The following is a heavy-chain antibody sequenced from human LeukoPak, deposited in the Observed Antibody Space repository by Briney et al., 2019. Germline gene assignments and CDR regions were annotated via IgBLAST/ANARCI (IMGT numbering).Heavy chain of an antibody. J-gene: IGHJ4*02. D-gene: IGHD5-12*01. CDR2: IIPILGIA. CDR1: GYTFTSYG. Sequence: SVKVSCTASGYTFTSYGISWVRQAPGQGLEWMGRIIPILGIANYAQKFQGRVTITADKSTSTAYMELSSLRSEDTAVYYCEVIVATMRGGYWGQGTLVTVSS. CDR3: EVIVATMRGGY. V-gene: IGHV1-69*04.